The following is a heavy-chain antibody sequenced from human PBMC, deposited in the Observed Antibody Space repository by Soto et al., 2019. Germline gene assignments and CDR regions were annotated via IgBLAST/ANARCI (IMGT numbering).Heavy chain of an antibody. D-gene: IGHD2-8*01. Sequence: EVQLLESGGGLVQPGGSLRLSCAASGFSFSTYAMSWVRQAPGKGLEWVSTITPSGGNTYYADSVKVRCTISRDNSDNTLYLHMNSLRAEDSAVYYCAGRYCPNGVCYTNYYYYMDVWGEGTTVTVSS. CDR2: ITPSGGNT. CDR1: GFSFSTYA. J-gene: IGHJ6*03. V-gene: IGHV3-23*01. CDR3: AGRYCPNGVCYTNYYYYMDV.